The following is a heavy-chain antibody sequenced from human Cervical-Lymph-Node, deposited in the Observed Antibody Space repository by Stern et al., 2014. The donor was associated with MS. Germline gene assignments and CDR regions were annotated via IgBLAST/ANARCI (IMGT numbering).Heavy chain of an antibody. CDR3: ARDYEDTSMLFDH. V-gene: IGHV3-30*03. J-gene: IGHJ4*02. D-gene: IGHD2-8*01. CDR1: GFTFSSYG. Sequence: VQLEESGGAVVQPGRSLRLSCEASGFTFSSYGMHWVRQAPGKGLEWVTVISYDGKHKYYAASVKGRFTISRDNSKNTLHLQMNSVTPDDTAIYYCARDYEDTSMLFDHWGQGTLVTVSS. CDR2: ISYDGKHK.